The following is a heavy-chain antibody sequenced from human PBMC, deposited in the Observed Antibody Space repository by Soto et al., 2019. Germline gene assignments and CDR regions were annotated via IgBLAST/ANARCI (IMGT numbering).Heavy chain of an antibody. Sequence: SVKVSCRASGGTFSSYAISWVRQAPGQGLEWMGGIIPIFGTANYAQKFQGRVTITADESTSTAYMELSSLRSEDTAVYYCARGEEMATIPHDYFDYLGQGTLVTVSS. D-gene: IGHD5-12*01. CDR3: ARGEEMATIPHDYFDY. V-gene: IGHV1-69*13. CDR2: IIPIFGTA. J-gene: IGHJ4*02. CDR1: GGTFSSYA.